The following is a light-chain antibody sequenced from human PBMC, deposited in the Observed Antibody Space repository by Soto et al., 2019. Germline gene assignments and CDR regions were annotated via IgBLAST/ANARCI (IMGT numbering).Light chain of an antibody. Sequence: QSVLTQPASVSGSTGQSITISCTGASSDVGSYNLVSWYQHHPGKAPKLIIYEDTKRPSGVSKRFSGSKSGNTASLTISGLQAEDEADYHCCSDAGSSTFVLFGGGTQLTVL. J-gene: IGLJ3*02. CDR1: SSDVGSYNL. CDR2: EDT. CDR3: CSDAGSSTFVL. V-gene: IGLV2-23*02.